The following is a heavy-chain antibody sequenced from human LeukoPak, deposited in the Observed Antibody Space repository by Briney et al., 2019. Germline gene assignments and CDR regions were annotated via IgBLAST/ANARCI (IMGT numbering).Heavy chain of an antibody. CDR2: IYYSGST. CDR3: ARDPGVVARYYFDY. Sequence: PSETLSLTCTVSGGSISSYYWSWIRQPPGRGLEWIGYIYYSGSTNYNPSLKSRVTISVDTSKNQFSLKLSSVTAADTAVYYCARDPGVVARYYFDYWGQGTLVTVSS. D-gene: IGHD2-15*01. CDR1: GGSISSYY. J-gene: IGHJ4*02. V-gene: IGHV4-59*01.